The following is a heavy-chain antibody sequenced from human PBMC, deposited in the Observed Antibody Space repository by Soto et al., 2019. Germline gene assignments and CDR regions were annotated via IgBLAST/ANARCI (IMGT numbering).Heavy chain of an antibody. J-gene: IGHJ6*02. CDR1: GFTFSSYS. CDR2: ISSSSSYI. V-gene: IGHV3-21*01. CDR3: AREDIVLVPAAMLDYYYGMDV. D-gene: IGHD2-2*01. Sequence: GGSLRLSCAASGFTFSSYSMNWVRQAPGKGLEWVSSISSSSSYIYYADSVKGRFTISRDNAKNSLYLQMNSLRAEDTAVYYCAREDIVLVPAAMLDYYYGMDVWGQGTTVTVSS.